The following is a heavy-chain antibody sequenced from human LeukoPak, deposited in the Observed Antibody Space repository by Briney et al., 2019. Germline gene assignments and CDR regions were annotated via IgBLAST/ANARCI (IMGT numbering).Heavy chain of an antibody. CDR3: AREESGIVAEGYCYYYYYTDV. Sequence: GGSLRLSCAASGFTVSSNYMSWVRQAPGKGLEWVSVIYSGGSTYYADSVKGRFTISRDNAKNSLYLQMNSLRADDTAVYYCAREESGIVAEGYCYYYYYTDVWGKGTTVTISS. CDR2: IYSGGST. J-gene: IGHJ6*03. D-gene: IGHD5-12*01. V-gene: IGHV3-66*01. CDR1: GFTVSSNY.